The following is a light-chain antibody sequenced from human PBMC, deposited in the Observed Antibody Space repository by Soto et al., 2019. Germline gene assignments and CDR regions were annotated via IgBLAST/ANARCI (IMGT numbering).Light chain of an antibody. CDR1: QSVSSSY. CDR3: QQYDNSPIT. J-gene: IGKJ5*01. V-gene: IGKV3-20*01. CDR2: GAS. Sequence: EIVLSQSPGTLSLSPGERATLSCRASQSVSSSYLAWYQQNPGQAPRLLIHGASSRATGIPDRFSGTGSETDFTLTISSLEPEDFAVYYCQQYDNSPITFGQGTRLEMK.